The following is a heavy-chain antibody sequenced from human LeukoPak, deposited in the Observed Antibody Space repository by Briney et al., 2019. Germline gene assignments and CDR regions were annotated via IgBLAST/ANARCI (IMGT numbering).Heavy chain of an antibody. CDR3: ATSVGYDSSGSPYFDY. Sequence: GGPLRLSCAASGFTFSSYGMHWVRQAPGKGLEWVAVISYDGSNKYYADSVKGRFTISRDNSKNTLYLQMNSLRAEDTAVYYCATSVGYDSSGSPYFDYWGQGTLVTVSS. CDR2: ISYDGSNK. D-gene: IGHD3-22*01. J-gene: IGHJ4*02. CDR1: GFTFSSYG. V-gene: IGHV3-30*03.